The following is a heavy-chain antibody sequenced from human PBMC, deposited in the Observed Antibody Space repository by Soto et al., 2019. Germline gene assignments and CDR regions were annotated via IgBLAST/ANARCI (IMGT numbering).Heavy chain of an antibody. J-gene: IGHJ4*02. CDR3: AKRSQGGTELDY. V-gene: IGHV3-30*18. Sequence: QVQLVESGGGVVQPGRSLRLSCAASGFTFSSYGMHWVRQAPGKGLEWVAVISYDGSNKYYADSVKGRFTISRDNSKNTLYQQMNSLRAEDTAVYYCAKRSQGGTELDYWGQGTLVTVSS. CDR1: GFTFSSYG. CDR2: ISYDGSNK. D-gene: IGHD2-15*01.